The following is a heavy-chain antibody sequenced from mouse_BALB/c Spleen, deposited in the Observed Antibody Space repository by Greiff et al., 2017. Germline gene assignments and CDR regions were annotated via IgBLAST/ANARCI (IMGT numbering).Heavy chain of an antibody. D-gene: IGHD2-10*02. V-gene: IGHV5-12-2*01. J-gene: IGHJ2*01. CDR3: ARQGYGNYNYFDY. CDR1: GFTFSSYT. CDR2: ISNGGGST. Sequence: EVQRVESGGGLVQPGGSLKLSCAASGFTFSSYTMSWVRQTPEKRLEWVAYISNGGGSTYYPDTVKGRFTISRDNAKNTLYLQMSSLKSEDTAMYYCARQGYGNYNYFDYWGQGTTLTVSS.